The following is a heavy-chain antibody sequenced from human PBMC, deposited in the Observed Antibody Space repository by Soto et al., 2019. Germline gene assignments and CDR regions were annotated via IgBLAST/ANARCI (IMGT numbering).Heavy chain of an antibody. Sequence: QVQLVQSGAEVKKPGSSVKVSCKTSGGTFSNYSINWVRQAPGQGLEWMGRIVPILDIANHAQKFQGRVTITADKATSTAYMAVSSLRAEDTAMYYCAVETYGNMYFDYWGQGTLVTVSS. CDR1: GGTFSNYS. V-gene: IGHV1-69*02. J-gene: IGHJ4*02. CDR2: IVPILDIA. D-gene: IGHD3-10*01. CDR3: AVETYGNMYFDY.